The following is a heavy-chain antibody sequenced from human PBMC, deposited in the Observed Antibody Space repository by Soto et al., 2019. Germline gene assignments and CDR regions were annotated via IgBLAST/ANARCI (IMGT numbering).Heavy chain of an antibody. D-gene: IGHD2-15*01. J-gene: IGHJ4*02. CDR2: IIPILGIA. Sequence: QVQLVQSGAEVKKPGSSVKVSCKASGGTFSSYTISWVRQAPGQGLEWMGRIIPILGIANYAQKCQGRVTITADKSTSTAYMELSSLRSEDTAVYYCARGGSYCHGGSCSSRFAYWGKGTLVTVSS. CDR1: GGTFSSYT. V-gene: IGHV1-69*02. CDR3: ARGGSYCHGGSCSSRFAY.